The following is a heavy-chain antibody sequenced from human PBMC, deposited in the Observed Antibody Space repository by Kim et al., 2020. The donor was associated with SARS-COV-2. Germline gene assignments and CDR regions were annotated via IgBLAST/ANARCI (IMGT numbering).Heavy chain of an antibody. V-gene: IGHV1-69*01. J-gene: IGHJ5*02. CDR3: ARAPLRFGDRSWFDP. Sequence: QKCQGRVTITADESTSTAYMELSSLRSEDTAVYYCARAPLRFGDRSWFDPWGQGTLVTVSS. D-gene: IGHD3-10*01.